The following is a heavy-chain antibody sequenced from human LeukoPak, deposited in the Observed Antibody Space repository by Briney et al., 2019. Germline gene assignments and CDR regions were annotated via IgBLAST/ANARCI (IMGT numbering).Heavy chain of an antibody. CDR2: ISSSSSYI. Sequence: GGSLRLSCAASGFTFSSYSMNWVRQAPGKGLEWVSSISSSSSYIYYADSVKGRFTISRDNSKNTLDLQMHSLRAEDTALYYCAKEVLGGNYGDYAVDYWGQGTLVTVSS. D-gene: IGHD4-17*01. CDR1: GFTFSSYS. V-gene: IGHV3-21*04. J-gene: IGHJ4*02. CDR3: AKEVLGGNYGDYAVDY.